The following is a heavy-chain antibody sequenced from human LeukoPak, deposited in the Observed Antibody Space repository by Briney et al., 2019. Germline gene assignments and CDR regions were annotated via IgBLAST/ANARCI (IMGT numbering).Heavy chain of an antibody. CDR3: AKGHCSGGSCYASYFDY. V-gene: IGHV3-30*02. D-gene: IGHD2-15*01. J-gene: IGHJ4*02. Sequence: PGGSLRLSCAASGFTFSSYGMHWVRQAPGKGLEWVAFIRYDGSNQYYEDSVKDRFTISRDNSKSTLYLQMNSLRAEDTAVYYCAKGHCSGGSCYASYFDYWGQGPLVRVSS. CDR1: GFTFSSYG. CDR2: IRYDGSNQ.